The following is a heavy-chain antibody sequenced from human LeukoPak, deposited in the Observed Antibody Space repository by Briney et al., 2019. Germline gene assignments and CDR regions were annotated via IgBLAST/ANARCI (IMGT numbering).Heavy chain of an antibody. CDR1: GDSISSSY. D-gene: IGHD6-6*01. V-gene: IGHV4-59*01. Sequence: SETLSLTCTVSGDSISSSYWSWIRQPPGKGPEWIGYIYYTGSTSYNPSLKSRVTISVDTSKNQFSLKLSSVTAADTAVYYCARMNTKVKYSSSSNRRAFDIWGQGTMVTVSS. J-gene: IGHJ3*02. CDR3: ARMNTKVKYSSSSNRRAFDI. CDR2: IYYTGST.